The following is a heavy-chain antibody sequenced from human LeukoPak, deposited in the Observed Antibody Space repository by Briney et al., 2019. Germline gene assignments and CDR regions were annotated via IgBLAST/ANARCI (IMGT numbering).Heavy chain of an antibody. CDR1: GYTFTSYY. CDR3: ARGGRYFDWLLFPVDY. J-gene: IGHJ4*02. CDR2: INPSGGST. D-gene: IGHD3-9*01. V-gene: IGHV1-46*01. Sequence: ASVKVSCKASGYTFTSYYMHWVRQAPGQGLEWMGIINPSGGSTSYAQKFRGRVTMTRDTSTSTVYMELSSLRSEDTAVYYCARGGRYFDWLLFPVDYWGQGTLVTVSS.